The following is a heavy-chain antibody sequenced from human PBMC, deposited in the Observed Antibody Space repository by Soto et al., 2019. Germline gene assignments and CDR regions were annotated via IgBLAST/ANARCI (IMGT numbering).Heavy chain of an antibody. CDR2: INPSGGST. CDR3: ARGGRITIFGVVIRDYYYYGMDV. J-gene: IGHJ6*02. V-gene: IGHV1-46*01. Sequence: GASVKVSCKASGYTFTSYYMHWVRQAPGQGLEWMGIINPSGGSTSYAQKFQGRVTMTRDTSTSTVYMELSSLRSEDTVVYYCARGGRITIFGVVIRDYYYYGMDVWGQGTTVTVSS. D-gene: IGHD3-3*01. CDR1: GYTFTSYY.